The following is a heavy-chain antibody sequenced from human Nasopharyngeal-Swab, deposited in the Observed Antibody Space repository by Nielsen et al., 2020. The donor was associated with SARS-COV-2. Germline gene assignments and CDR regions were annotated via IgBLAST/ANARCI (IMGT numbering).Heavy chain of an antibody. D-gene: IGHD3-10*01. V-gene: IGHV3-15*01. CDR3: TTTLIRGLTRGE. Sequence: GGSLRLSCAASGLTFSNAWMSRARQAPGKGLEWAGRIKSKTDGGTTDYAAPVKGRFTISRDDSKNTLYLQMNSLKTEDTAVYYCTTTLIRGLTRGEWGQGALVTVSS. CDR1: GLTFSNAW. J-gene: IGHJ4*02. CDR2: IKSKTDGGTT.